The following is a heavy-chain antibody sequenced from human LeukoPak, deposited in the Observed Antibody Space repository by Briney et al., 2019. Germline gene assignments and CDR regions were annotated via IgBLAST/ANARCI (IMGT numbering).Heavy chain of an antibody. Sequence: GESLKISCAASGFTFSSYPMHWICQAPGKGPEWVAVISNDGSNEYYADSVKGRFTISRDNSKNTLYLQMNRLRVDDTAVYYCARDSRRILPSDWGQGTLVTVSS. D-gene: IGHD2-15*01. CDR2: ISNDGSNE. CDR3: ARDSRRILPSD. J-gene: IGHJ4*02. CDR1: GFTFSSYP. V-gene: IGHV3-30-3*01.